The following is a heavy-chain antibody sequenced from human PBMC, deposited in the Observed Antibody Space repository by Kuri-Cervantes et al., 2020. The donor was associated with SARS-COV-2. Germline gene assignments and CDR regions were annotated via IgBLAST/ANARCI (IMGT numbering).Heavy chain of an antibody. CDR1: GLTFDDYG. CDR3: QLEVVTAATPGYMDV. J-gene: IGHJ6*04. CDR2: ISWNGGSI. D-gene: IGHD2-2*01. Sequence: SLKISCSASGLTFDDYGIDWARQPPGKGLEWVAGISWNGGSICYVDSVKGRFTISRDNSKNTLYLQMNSLRAEDTAVYYCQLEVVTAATPGYMDVWGKGTTVTVSS. V-gene: IGHV3-9*01.